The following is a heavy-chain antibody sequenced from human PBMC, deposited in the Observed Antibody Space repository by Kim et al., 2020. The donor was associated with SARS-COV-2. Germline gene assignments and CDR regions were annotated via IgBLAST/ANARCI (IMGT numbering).Heavy chain of an antibody. V-gene: IGHV3-23*01. CDR1: GFTFSSYA. CDR3: AKGAYDSSGYYFPYYFDY. D-gene: IGHD3-22*01. Sequence: GGSLRLSCAASGFTFSSYAMSWVRQAPGKGLEWVSAISGSGGSTYYADSVKGRFTISRDNSKNTLYLQMNSLRAEDTAVYYCAKGAYDSSGYYFPYYFDYWGQGTLVTVSS. CDR2: ISGSGGST. J-gene: IGHJ4*02.